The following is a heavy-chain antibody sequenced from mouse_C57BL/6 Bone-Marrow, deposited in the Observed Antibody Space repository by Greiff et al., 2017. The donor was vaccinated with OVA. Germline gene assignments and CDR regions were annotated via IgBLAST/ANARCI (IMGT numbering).Heavy chain of an antibody. J-gene: IGHJ2*01. Sequence: VQLQQSGAELVRPGASVKLSCTASGFNIKDDYMHWVKQRPEQGLEWIGWIYPENGDTEYASKFQGKATITADTSSNTAYLQLSSLTSEDTAVYYCTSYGNFDYWGQGTTRTVSS. D-gene: IGHD2-1*01. V-gene: IGHV14-4*01. CDR2: IYPENGDT. CDR1: GFNIKDDY. CDR3: TSYGNFDY.